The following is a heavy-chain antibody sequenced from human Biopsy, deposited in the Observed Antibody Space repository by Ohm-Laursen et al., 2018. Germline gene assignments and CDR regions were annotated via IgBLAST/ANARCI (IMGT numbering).Heavy chain of an antibody. CDR3: VRGRAY. CDR2: IYLDGNT. CDR1: GFTVSTTY. J-gene: IGHJ4*02. V-gene: IGHV3-53*01. Sequence: GSPRLSCSASGFTVSTTYISWVRQAPGKGLEWVSIIYLDGNTYYTDSVKGRFTISRDNSKNALYLQMNSLRPADTAKYYCVRGRAYWGQGTLVTVSS.